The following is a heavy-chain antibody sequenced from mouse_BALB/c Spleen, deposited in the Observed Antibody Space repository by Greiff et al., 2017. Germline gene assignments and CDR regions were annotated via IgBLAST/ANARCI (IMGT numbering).Heavy chain of an antibody. CDR3: ARRTGLDY. V-gene: IGHV1S41*01. CDR2: IAPGSGST. D-gene: IGHD4-1*01. J-gene: IGHJ2*01. Sequence: DLVKPGASVKLSCKASGYTFTSYWINWIKQRPGQGLEWIGRIAPGSGSTYYNEMFKGKATLTVDTSSSTAYIQLSSLSSEDSAVYFCARRTGLDYWGQGTTLTGSS. CDR1: GYTFTSYW.